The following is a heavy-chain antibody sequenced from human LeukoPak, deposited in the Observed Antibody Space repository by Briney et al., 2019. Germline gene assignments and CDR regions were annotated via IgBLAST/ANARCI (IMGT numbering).Heavy chain of an antibody. V-gene: IGHV4-30-4*08. J-gene: IGHJ4*02. CDR3: ARVLSEYGDLDY. D-gene: IGHD4-17*01. CDR2: IYYSGST. Sequence: SETLSLTCTVSGGSIRSGDYYWSWIRQPPGKGLEWIGYIYYSGSTYYNPSLKSRVTISVDTSKNQFSLKLSSVTAADTAVYYCARVLSEYGDLDYWGQGTLVTVSS. CDR1: GGSIRSGDYY.